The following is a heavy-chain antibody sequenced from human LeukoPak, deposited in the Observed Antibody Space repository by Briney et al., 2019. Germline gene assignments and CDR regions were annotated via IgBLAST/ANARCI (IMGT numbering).Heavy chain of an antibody. CDR1: GFTFSNYG. Sequence: GGSLRLSCAASGFTFSNYGINWVRQAPGKGLEWVSYISSSSSTIHYADSAQGRFTISRDNAKNSLYLQMNSLRAEDTAVYYCARVRGDYLAFDIWGQGAMVIVSS. J-gene: IGHJ3*02. CDR2: ISSSSSTI. V-gene: IGHV3-48*01. D-gene: IGHD4-17*01. CDR3: ARVRGDYLAFDI.